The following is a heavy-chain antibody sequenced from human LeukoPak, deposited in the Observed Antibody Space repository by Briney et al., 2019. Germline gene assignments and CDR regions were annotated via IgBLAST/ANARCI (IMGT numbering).Heavy chain of an antibody. V-gene: IGHV3-7*01. CDR2: INEDGSEK. CDR3: TRLADHTGDH. CDR1: GFSFRNYW. J-gene: IGHJ4*02. D-gene: IGHD7-27*01. Sequence: GGSLRLSCVTSGFSFRNYWMGWVRQAPGKGLEWVANINEDGSEKYYVDSVKGRFTISRNNAKNSVSLQMNSLRGEDTAVYYCTRLADHTGDHWGQGTLVTVSS.